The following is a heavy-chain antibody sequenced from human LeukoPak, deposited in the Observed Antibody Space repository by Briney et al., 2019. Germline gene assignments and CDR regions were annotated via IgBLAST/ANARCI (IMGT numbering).Heavy chain of an antibody. CDR2: ISADNGNT. D-gene: IGHD1-26*01. CDR3: ARGSQWELLLADY. V-gene: IGHV1-18*01. Sequence: ASVKVSCKASGGTFSSYAISWVRQAPGQGLEWMGWISADNGNTNYAQKLQGRVTMTTDTSTNTAYMELRSLRSDDTAVYYCARGSQWELLLADYWGQGTLVTVSS. CDR1: GGTFSSYA. J-gene: IGHJ4*02.